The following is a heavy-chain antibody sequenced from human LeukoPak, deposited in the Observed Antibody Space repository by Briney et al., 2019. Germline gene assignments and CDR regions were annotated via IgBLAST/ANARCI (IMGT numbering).Heavy chain of an antibody. V-gene: IGHV3-23*01. CDR2: ISHDGMNA. D-gene: IGHD6-19*01. Sequence: QPGGSLRLSCAASGLHFSGTAMSWVRQAPGKGLEWVSAISHDGMNAYYADSVKGRFTIPRDNSKKTVSLEMSSLTAADTGVYYCAKDGAQYSSGPECDPRGQGALVTVSS. J-gene: IGHJ5*02. CDR3: AKDGAQYSSGPECDP. CDR1: GLHFSGTA.